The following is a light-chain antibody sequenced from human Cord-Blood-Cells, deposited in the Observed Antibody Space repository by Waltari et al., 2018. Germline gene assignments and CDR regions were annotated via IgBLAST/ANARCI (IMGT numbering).Light chain of an antibody. Sequence: DIQMTQSPSSLSASVGDRVTLTCRASQSISSYLNWYQQKPRKAPKLLIYAASSLQSGVPSRFSGSGSGTDFTHSSSRRQPEDFASYCCQQRYSTPQTFGQGGKVEIE. J-gene: IGKJ1*01. CDR3: QQRYSTPQT. V-gene: IGKV1-39*01. CDR2: AAS. CDR1: QSISSY.